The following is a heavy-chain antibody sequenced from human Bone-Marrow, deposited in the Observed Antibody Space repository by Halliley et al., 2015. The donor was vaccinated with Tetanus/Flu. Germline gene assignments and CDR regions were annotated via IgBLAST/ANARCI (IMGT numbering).Heavy chain of an antibody. D-gene: IGHD6-19*01. CDR2: VHYSGYT. V-gene: IGHV4-59*01. CDR3: AREYSSFDY. Sequence: KGLEWIGWVHYSGYTNYNPSLKNRVAISMDTSKNQYSLRLTSVTAADTAMYYCAREYSSFDYWGQGTLVTVSS. J-gene: IGHJ4*02.